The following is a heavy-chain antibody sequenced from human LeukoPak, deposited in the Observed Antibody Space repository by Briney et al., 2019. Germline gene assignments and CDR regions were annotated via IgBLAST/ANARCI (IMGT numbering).Heavy chain of an antibody. CDR2: IYYSGST. CDR1: GGSINTYH. D-gene: IGHD6-13*01. V-gene: IGHV4-59*01. Sequence: SETLSLTCTVSGGSINTYHWTWIRQPPGKGLEWIGYIYYSGSTNYNPSLKSRVTMSVDTSKNQFSLKLSSVTAADTAVYYCARGGSSWHHTFDYWGQGTLVTVSS. J-gene: IGHJ4*02. CDR3: ARGGSSWHHTFDY.